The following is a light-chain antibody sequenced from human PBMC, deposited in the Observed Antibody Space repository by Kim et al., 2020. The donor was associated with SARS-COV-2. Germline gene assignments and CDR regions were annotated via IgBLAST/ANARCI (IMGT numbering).Light chain of an antibody. CDR3: QAWDSGSDGV. J-gene: IGLJ2*01. CDR2: QDK. V-gene: IGLV3-1*01. Sequence: SYELTQPPSVSVSPGQTASITCSGDKLGDKYASWYQQKPGQSPILVIYQDKKRPSGIPERFSGSNSGNTATLTISGTQAMDEADYYCQAWDSGSDGVFGGGTQLTVL. CDR1: KLGDKY.